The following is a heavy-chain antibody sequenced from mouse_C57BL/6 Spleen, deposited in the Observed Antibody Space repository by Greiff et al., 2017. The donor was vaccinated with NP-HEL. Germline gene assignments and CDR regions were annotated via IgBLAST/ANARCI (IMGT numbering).Heavy chain of an antibody. V-gene: IGHV2-2*01. Sequence: VQLQESGPGLVQPSQSLSITCTVSGFSLTSYGVHWVRQSPGKGLEWLGVIWSGGSTDYNAAFISRLSISKDNSKTQVFFKMNSLQAYDSAIYYCASLLEASMDYWGQGTSVTVSS. D-gene: IGHD1-1*01. CDR1: GFSLTSYG. CDR3: ASLLEASMDY. CDR2: IWSGGST. J-gene: IGHJ4*01.